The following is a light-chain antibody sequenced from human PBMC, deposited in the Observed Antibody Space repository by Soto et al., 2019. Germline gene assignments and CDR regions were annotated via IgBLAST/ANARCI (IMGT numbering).Light chain of an antibody. CDR1: QSISSW. Sequence: DIQMTQSPSTLSATVGDRVTITCRASQSISSWLAWYQQKPGKAPKLLIYKASSLESGVPSRFSGSGSGTEFTLTISSLQPDDFATYYCQPYNSYPVTFGQGTKVEIK. J-gene: IGKJ1*01. CDR3: QPYNSYPVT. V-gene: IGKV1-5*03. CDR2: KAS.